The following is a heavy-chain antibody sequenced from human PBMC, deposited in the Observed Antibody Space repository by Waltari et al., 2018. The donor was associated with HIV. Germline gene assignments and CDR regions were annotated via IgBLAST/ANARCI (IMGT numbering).Heavy chain of an antibody. D-gene: IGHD6-25*01. CDR2: MHTDASRT. CDR3: ARGGSGSFDI. V-gene: IGHV3-74*03. CDR1: GFTFSDYY. Sequence: EIHLVESGGGLVQPGGSLRLSCAASGFTFSDYYLNWIRQIPGKGLVLVSYMHTDASRTKYEDSVKGRFTISRDNAKNTLDLQMSSLRDEDTAVYYCARGGSGSFDIWGQGTVVTVTS. J-gene: IGHJ3*02.